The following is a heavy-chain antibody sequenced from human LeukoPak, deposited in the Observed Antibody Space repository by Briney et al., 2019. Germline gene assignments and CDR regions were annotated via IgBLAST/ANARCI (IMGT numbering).Heavy chain of an antibody. CDR1: GGSFSGYY. D-gene: IGHD7-27*01. V-gene: IGHV4-34*01. CDR2: INHSGST. J-gene: IGHJ4*02. CDR3: ARGLGRLFY. Sequence: RPSETLSLTCAVYGGSFSGYYWSWIRQPPGKGLEWIGEINHSGSTNYNPSLKSRVTISVDTSKNQFSLKLSSVTAADTAVYYCARGLGRLFYWGQGTLVTVSS.